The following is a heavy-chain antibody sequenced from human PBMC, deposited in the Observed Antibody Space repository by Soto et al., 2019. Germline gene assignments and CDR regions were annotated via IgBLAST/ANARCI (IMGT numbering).Heavy chain of an antibody. D-gene: IGHD3-22*01. CDR1: GYSFTSYD. CDR3: ATHAYYYDSSGRRDAFDI. V-gene: IGHV1-8*01. CDR2: MNPNSGHT. J-gene: IGHJ3*02. Sequence: ASVKVSCKASGYSFTSYDINWVRQAPGQGLEWMGWMNPNSGHTDYSQKFQGRVTMTRDTSITTAYMRLSSLTSEDTAVYFCATHAYYYDSSGRRDAFDIWGQGTMFTVSS.